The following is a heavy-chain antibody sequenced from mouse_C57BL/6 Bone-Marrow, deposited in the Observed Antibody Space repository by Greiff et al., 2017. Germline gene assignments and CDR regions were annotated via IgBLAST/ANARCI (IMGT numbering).Heavy chain of an antibody. CDR3: ARADYNYEGAWFAY. CDR1: GFTFSDYG. V-gene: IGHV5-17*01. CDR2: ISSGSSTI. J-gene: IGHJ3*01. D-gene: IGHD2-12*01. Sequence: EVQVVESGGGLVKPGGSLKLSCAASGFTFSDYGMHWVRQAPEKGLEWVAYISSGSSTIYYAVTVKGRFTIPRDHAKNTLFLQMTSLRSEDTAMYYCARADYNYEGAWFAYWGQGTLVTVSA.